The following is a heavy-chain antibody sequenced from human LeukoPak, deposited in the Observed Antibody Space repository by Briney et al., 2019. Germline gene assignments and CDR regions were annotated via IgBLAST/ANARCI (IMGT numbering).Heavy chain of an antibody. D-gene: IGHD6-6*01. Sequence: ASVKVSCKASGYTFTSYYMHWVRQTPGQGLEWMGIINPSGGSTSYAQKFQGRVTITADESTSTAYMELSSLRAEDTAVYYCAKSVASSDSRFDPWGQGTLVTVSS. V-gene: IGHV1-46*01. CDR3: AKSVASSDSRFDP. CDR1: GYTFTSYY. J-gene: IGHJ5*02. CDR2: INPSGGST.